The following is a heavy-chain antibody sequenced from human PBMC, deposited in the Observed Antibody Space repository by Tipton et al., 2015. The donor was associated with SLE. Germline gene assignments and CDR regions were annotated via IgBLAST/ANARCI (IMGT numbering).Heavy chain of an antibody. CDR1: GGSISSYY. V-gene: IGHV4-59*01. CDR2: IYYSGST. CDR3: AREGPSTNYFDY. J-gene: IGHJ4*02. Sequence: TLSLTCTVSGGSISSYYWSWIRQPPGKGLEWIGYIYYSGSTNYNPSLKSRVTISVDTSKNQFSLKLSSVTAADTAVYYCAREGPSTNYFDYWGQGTLVTVSS.